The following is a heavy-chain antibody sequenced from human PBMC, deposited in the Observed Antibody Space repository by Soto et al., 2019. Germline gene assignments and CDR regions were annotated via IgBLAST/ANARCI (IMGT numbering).Heavy chain of an antibody. V-gene: IGHV3-30*04. CDR3: ARPAGPFDY. CDR2: VSFDGRNK. J-gene: IGHJ4*02. CDR1: GFTFRSFA. Sequence: VQLVESGGGVVQPGRSLRLSCTASGFTFRSFAMHWVRQAPGKGLEWLALVSFDGRNKYYADSVKGRFTISRDNSNSTVLLQMTGLRSEDTGVYYCARPAGPFDYWGQGTLVTVSS.